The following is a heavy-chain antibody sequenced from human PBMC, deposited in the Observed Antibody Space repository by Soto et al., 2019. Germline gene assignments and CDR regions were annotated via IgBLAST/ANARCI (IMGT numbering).Heavy chain of an antibody. CDR3: ATGRYHYGPEY. Sequence: PSETLSLTCTVSGDSVNTGSYYWSWIRQPPGKGLEWIGYAYYSGSTNYNPSLKSRVTISLDTSKNHFSLKLTSVTAADTAVYYCATGRYHYGPEYWGQGTLVTVSS. CDR2: AYYSGST. J-gene: IGHJ4*02. D-gene: IGHD3-10*01. CDR1: GDSVNTGSYY. V-gene: IGHV4-61*01.